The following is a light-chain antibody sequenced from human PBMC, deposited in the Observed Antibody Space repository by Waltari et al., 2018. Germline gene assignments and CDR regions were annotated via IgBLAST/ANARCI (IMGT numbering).Light chain of an antibody. CDR1: SPNIGSNF. CDR3: AAWDDSLSGPV. Sequence: QSVLTQPPSASGTPGQRVTISCSGSSPNIGSNFVYWYQQLPGTAPKRLIYRNTQRPSGVPDRFSGSKSGTSASLAISGLRSEDEADYYCAAWDDSLSGPVFGGGTKLTVL. J-gene: IGLJ2*01. CDR2: RNT. V-gene: IGLV1-47*01.